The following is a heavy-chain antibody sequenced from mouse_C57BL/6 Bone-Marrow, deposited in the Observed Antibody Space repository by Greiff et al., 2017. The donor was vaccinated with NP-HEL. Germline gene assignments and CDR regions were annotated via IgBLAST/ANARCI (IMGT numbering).Heavy chain of an antibody. CDR1: CYPFTSYW. D-gene: IGHD1-1*01. CDR2: IDPNSGGT. Sequence: QVQLQQPGADLVKPGASVKLSCKASCYPFTSYWMPWVKQRPGRGLGWIGRIDPNSGGTKFNEKFKTKATLTVDKPSSTAYMQLSSLTSEDSAVYYCARYYYGSRGWYFDVWGTGTTVTVSS. J-gene: IGHJ1*03. V-gene: IGHV1-72*01. CDR3: ARYYYGSRGWYFDV.